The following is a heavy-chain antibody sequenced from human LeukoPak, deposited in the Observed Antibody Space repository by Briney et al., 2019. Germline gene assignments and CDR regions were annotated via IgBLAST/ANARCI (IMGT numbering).Heavy chain of an antibody. V-gene: IGHV1-69*05. Sequence: PGSSVKVSCKASGGTFSSYAINWVRQAPGQGLEWMGRIVPMIGTANYAQKFQGRVTIITDESTSPAYIELSSLRSEDTAVYYCARDCNGGSCYGLDYWGQGTLVTVSS. D-gene: IGHD2-15*01. CDR2: IVPMIGTA. CDR1: GGTFSSYA. J-gene: IGHJ4*02. CDR3: ARDCNGGSCYGLDY.